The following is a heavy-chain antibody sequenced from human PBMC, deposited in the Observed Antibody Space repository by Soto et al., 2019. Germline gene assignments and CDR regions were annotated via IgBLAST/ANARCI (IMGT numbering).Heavy chain of an antibody. J-gene: IGHJ4*02. D-gene: IGHD5-18*01. CDR2: TSYDGNNK. CDR1: RFIFISYG. Sequence: SLRLSCAAPRFIFISYGMHWVRQAPGKGLEWLAVTSYDGNNKYYGDSVKGRFTISRDESKNTLYLQMNSLRPEDTAVYYCASTVATTMVTWALRNWCQATLLTVSS. CDR3: ASTVATTMVTWALRN. V-gene: IGHV3-30*03.